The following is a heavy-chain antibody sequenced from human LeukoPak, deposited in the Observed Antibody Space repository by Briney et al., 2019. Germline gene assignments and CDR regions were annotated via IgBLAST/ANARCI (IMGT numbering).Heavy chain of an antibody. CDR3: ARGRDGYNFLNRGEYYYFDY. CDR2: IKPNRGGT. D-gene: IGHD5-24*01. J-gene: IGHJ4*02. V-gene: IGHV1-2*02. Sequence: GASVKVACKASGYTFTGYYMYWVRQAPGQGLEWMGWIKPNRGGTRFAQKFQGRVTMTSDTSINTAYMELNRLTSDDTAVYYCARGRDGYNFLNRGEYYYFDYWGQGTLVTVSS. CDR1: GYTFTGYY.